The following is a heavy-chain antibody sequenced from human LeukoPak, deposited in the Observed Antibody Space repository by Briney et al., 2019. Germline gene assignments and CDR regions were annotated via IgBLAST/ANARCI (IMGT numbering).Heavy chain of an antibody. J-gene: IGHJ4*02. CDR1: GFTFSSYG. V-gene: IGHV3-33*01. CDR3: ARDGTRGVIFHYPFDY. CDR2: IWYDGSNK. Sequence: PGGSLRLSCAASGFTFSSYGMHWVRQAPGKGLEWVAVIWYDGSNKYYADSVKGRFTISRDNSKNTLYLQMNSLRAEDTAVYYCARDGTRGVIFHYPFDYWGQRTLVTVSS. D-gene: IGHD3-10*01.